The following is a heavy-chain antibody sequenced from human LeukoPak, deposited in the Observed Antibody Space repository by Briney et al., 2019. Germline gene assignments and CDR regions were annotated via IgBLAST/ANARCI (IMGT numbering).Heavy chain of an antibody. V-gene: IGHV5-51*01. CDR1: GYSFTTYW. CDR3: ARLRSGYSPDY. J-gene: IGHJ4*02. Sequence: GESLKISCKGSGYSFTTYWLAWVRQMPGKGLEWMGVIYPGDSDSRYSPSFQGQVTISVDKSISTAYQQWSSLKASDTAMFYCARLRSGYSPDYWGQGTLVTVSS. D-gene: IGHD3-3*01. CDR2: IYPGDSDS.